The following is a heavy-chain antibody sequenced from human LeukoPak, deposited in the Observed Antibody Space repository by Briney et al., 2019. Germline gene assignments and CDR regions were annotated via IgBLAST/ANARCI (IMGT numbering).Heavy chain of an antibody. J-gene: IGHJ6*02. V-gene: IGHV3-48*03. Sequence: PGGSPRLSCAASGFTFSSYEMNWVRQAPGKGLEWVSYISSSGNIIYYADSVKGRFTISRDNAKNSLYLQMNSLRAEDTAVYYCARDRDSSSLQEYYYGMDVWGQGTTVTVSS. CDR1: GFTFSSYE. CDR3: ARDRDSSSLQEYYYGMDV. CDR2: ISSSGNII. D-gene: IGHD6-6*01.